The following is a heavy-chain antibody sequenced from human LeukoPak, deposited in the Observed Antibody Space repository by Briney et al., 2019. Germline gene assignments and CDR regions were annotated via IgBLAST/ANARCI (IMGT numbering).Heavy chain of an antibody. V-gene: IGHV3-48*01. J-gene: IGHJ4*02. CDR2: ITGDSSTI. CDR3: ARDRMGGSFDY. Sequence: GGSLRLSCAASGFAFSPYAMNWVRQAPGKGLEWVSFITGDSSTIYYADSMKGRFTVSRDNAENSLYLQMDSLSAEYTAVYYCARDRMGGSFDYWGQGTLVTVSS. CDR1: GFAFSPYA. D-gene: IGHD2-15*01.